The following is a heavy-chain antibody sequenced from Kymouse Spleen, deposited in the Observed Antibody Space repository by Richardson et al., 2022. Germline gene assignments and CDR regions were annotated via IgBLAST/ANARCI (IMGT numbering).Heavy chain of an antibody. Sequence: QVQLQQWGAGLLKPSETLSLTCAVYGGSFSGYYWSWIRQPPGKGLEWIGEINHSGSTNYNPSLKSRVTISVDTSKNQFSLKLSSVTAADTAVYYCARGCITGTTGGMDVWGQGTTVTVSS. CDR2: INHSGST. V-gene: IGHV4-34*01. CDR3: ARGCITGTTGGMDV. J-gene: IGHJ6*02. D-gene: IGHD1-7*01. CDR1: GGSFSGYY.